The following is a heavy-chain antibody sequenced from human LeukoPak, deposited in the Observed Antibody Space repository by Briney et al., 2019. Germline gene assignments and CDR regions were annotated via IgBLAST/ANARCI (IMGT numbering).Heavy chain of an antibody. CDR1: GFTFSSYG. CDR3: AKDMYYGSGSYSSYGTDY. J-gene: IGHJ4*02. V-gene: IGHV3-30*18. CDR2: ISYDGSNK. D-gene: IGHD3-10*01. Sequence: GRSLRLSCAASGFTFSSYGMHWVRQAPGKGLEWVAVISYDGSNKYYAGSVKGRFTISRDNSKNTLYLQMNSLRAEDTAVYYCAKDMYYGSGSYSSYGTDYWGQGTLVTVSS.